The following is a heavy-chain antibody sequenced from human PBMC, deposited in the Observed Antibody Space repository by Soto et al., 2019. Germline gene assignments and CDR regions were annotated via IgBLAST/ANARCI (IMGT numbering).Heavy chain of an antibody. CDR2: FYYSGGT. V-gene: IGHV4-59*01. J-gene: IGHJ4*02. CDR3: ARDPELRGYFDY. D-gene: IGHD1-26*01. Sequence: QVQLQESGPGLVKPSETLSLTCTVSGDSITSCYWSWIRQPPGKGLEWIGCFYYSGGTNYNPSLKTRVTISIDTSKNQFSLKLSSVTAADTAVYYCARDPELRGYFDYWGQGTLVTVSS. CDR1: GDSITSCY.